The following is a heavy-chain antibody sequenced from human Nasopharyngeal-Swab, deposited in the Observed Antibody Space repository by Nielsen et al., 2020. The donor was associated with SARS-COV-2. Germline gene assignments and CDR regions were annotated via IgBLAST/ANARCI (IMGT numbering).Heavy chain of an antibody. V-gene: IGHV4-30-4*08. CDR3: ARTLYDIVTDQYEGYDT. CDR1: GVFISRGGAY. CDR2: IYYSGDT. Sequence: SETLSLTCAVSGVFISRGGAYWSWLRQPPGKGLEWIGYIYYSGDTDYNPALQSRVSISADTYRNQFSLKLTSVTAADTAVYYCARTLYDIVTDQYEGYDTWGPGILVTVSS. D-gene: IGHD3-9*01. J-gene: IGHJ5*02.